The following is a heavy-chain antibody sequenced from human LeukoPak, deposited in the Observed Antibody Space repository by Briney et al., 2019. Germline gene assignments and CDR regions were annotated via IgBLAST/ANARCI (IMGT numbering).Heavy chain of an antibody. Sequence: GGSLRLSCVASGFTFSSYGMIWVRQAPGKGLEWVSSITGNSKSKYYADSLKGRFTISRDNAKNSLYLQMNGLRAEDTAVYYCARDEWIGSTRVIGGTGDYWGLGTLVTVS. CDR2: ITGNSKSK. D-gene: IGHD5/OR15-5a*01. J-gene: IGHJ4*02. CDR1: GFTFSSYG. V-gene: IGHV3-21*06. CDR3: ARDEWIGSTRVIGGTGDY.